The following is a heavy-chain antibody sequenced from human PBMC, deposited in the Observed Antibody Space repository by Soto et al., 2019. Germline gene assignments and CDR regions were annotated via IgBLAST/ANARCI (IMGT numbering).Heavy chain of an antibody. J-gene: IGHJ3*02. V-gene: IGHV3-23*01. Sequence: EVQLLESGGGLVQPGGSLRLSCAGSGFMFSTYAMSWVRQAPGKGLEWVSGTGGSGGVTYYADSVKGRFAVSRDNSKNTLYLQMNSLRAGDTAVYYCAKGHPPDSYGYFSPEDDAFDIWGQATMVTVSS. CDR2: TGGSGGVT. CDR1: GFMFSTYA. CDR3: AKGHPPDSYGYFSPEDDAFDI. D-gene: IGHD5-18*01.